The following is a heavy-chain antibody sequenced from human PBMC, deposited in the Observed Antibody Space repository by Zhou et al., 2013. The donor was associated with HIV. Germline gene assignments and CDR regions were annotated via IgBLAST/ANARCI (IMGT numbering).Heavy chain of an antibody. CDR2: IVPLLGTA. J-gene: IGHJ5*02. V-gene: IGHV1-69*05. CDR3: ARGRLRYYYGSGXDWFDP. Sequence: QVQLVQSGSEVKKPGSSVKVSCRASGGTFNNYAISWVRQAPGQGLEWMGGIVPLLGTANYAQNFQGRVTMTRNTSISTAYMELRSLTSDDTAVYFCARGRLRYYYGSGXDWFDPWAREPWSPSPQ. CDR1: GGTFNNYA. D-gene: IGHD3-10*01.